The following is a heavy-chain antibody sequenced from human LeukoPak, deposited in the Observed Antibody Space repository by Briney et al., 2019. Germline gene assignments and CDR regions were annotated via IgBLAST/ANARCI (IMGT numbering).Heavy chain of an antibody. CDR1: GGSISSYY. V-gene: IGHV4-59*01. CDR2: IYYSGST. J-gene: IGHJ4*02. D-gene: IGHD6-6*01. CDR3: ARGSIRGSGFDY. Sequence: PSETLSLTCTVSGGSISSYYWSWIRQPPGKGLEWIGYIYYSGSTNYNPSLKSRVTISVDTSKNQFSLKLSFVTAADTAVYYCARGSIRGSGFDYWGQGTLVTVSS.